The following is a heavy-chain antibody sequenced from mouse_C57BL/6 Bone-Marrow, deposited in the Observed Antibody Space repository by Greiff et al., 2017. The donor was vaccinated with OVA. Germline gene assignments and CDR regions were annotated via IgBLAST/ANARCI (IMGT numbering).Heavy chain of an antibody. V-gene: IGHV7-1*01. Sequence: EVMLVESGGGLVQSGRSLRLSCATSGFTFSDFYMEWVRQAPGKGLEWIAASRNKANDYTTEYSASVKGRFIVSRDTSQSILYLQMNALRAEDTAIYYCARSFYYGNHWYFDVWGTGTTVTVSS. J-gene: IGHJ1*03. CDR3: ARSFYYGNHWYFDV. D-gene: IGHD2-1*01. CDR2: SRNKANDYTT. CDR1: GFTFSDFY.